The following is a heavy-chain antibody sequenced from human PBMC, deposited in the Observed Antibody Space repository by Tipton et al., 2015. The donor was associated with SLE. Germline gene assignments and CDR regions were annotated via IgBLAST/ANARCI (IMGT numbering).Heavy chain of an antibody. CDR1: GYIFTTYG. CDR2: MNPNTGYT. Sequence: QLVQSGAEVKQPGASVKVSCKASGYIFTTYGISWVRQAPGQGLEWMGWMNPNTGYTAYAQKFQGRVTMTRITSMSTAYMELSSLRSEDTAVYYCARDTSGSGTLDYWGQGALVTVSS. D-gene: IGHD3-10*01. J-gene: IGHJ4*02. CDR3: ARDTSGSGTLDY. V-gene: IGHV1-8*02.